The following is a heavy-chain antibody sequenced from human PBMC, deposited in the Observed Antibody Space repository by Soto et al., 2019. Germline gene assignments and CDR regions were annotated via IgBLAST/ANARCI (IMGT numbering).Heavy chain of an antibody. CDR2: MNPNSGNT. Sequence: ASVKVSCKASGYTFTSYDINWVRQATGQGLEWMGWMNPNSGNTGYAQKFQGRVTMPRNTSISTAYMELSSLRSEDTAVYYCARRPYYYDSSGYYLDAFDIWGQGTMVTVSS. D-gene: IGHD3-22*01. CDR1: GYTFTSYD. J-gene: IGHJ3*02. V-gene: IGHV1-8*01. CDR3: ARRPYYYDSSGYYLDAFDI.